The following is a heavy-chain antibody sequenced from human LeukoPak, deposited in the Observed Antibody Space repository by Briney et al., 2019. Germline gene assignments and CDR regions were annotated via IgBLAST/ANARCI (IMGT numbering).Heavy chain of an antibody. CDR3: ARVAYGXYGVFDY. CDR1: GFTFSSYA. J-gene: IGHJ4*02. D-gene: IGHD4/OR15-4a*01. CDR2: INRDGGGT. V-gene: IGHV3-74*01. Sequence: GGSLRLSCAASGFTFSSYAMTWVRQAPGKGLERVSRINRDGGGTTYADSVKGRFTISRDNAKNTLYLQMNSLRAEDTAVYFCARVAYGXYGVFDYWGQGTLVTVSS.